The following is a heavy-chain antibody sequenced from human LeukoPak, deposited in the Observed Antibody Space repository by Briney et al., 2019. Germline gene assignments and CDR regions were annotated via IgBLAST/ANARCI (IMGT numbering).Heavy chain of an antibody. CDR1: GYSFTNYW. V-gene: IGHV5-51*01. J-gene: IGHJ1*01. CDR2: IYPGDSDT. D-gene: IGHD6-13*01. CDR3: ARGPLAAAGGNAEYFQH. Sequence: GESLKISCKGSGYSFTNYWIGWVRQMPGKGLEWMGIIYPGDSDTRYSPSFQGQVTISADKSISTAYLQWSSLKASDTAMYYCARGPLAAAGGNAEYFQHWGQGTLVTVSS.